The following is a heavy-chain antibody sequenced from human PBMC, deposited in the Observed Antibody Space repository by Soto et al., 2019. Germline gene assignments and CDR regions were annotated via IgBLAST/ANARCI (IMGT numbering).Heavy chain of an antibody. J-gene: IGHJ3*02. CDR3: ARIVGDFGVVHDAFDI. D-gene: IGHD3-3*01. Sequence: EVQLVESGGGLVKPGGSLRLSCAASGFTFSSYSMNWVRQAPGKGLEWVSSISSSSSYIDYADSVKGRFTISRDNAKNSLYLQMNSLRAEDTAVYYCARIVGDFGVVHDAFDIWGQGTMVTVSS. CDR2: ISSSSSYI. V-gene: IGHV3-21*01. CDR1: GFTFSSYS.